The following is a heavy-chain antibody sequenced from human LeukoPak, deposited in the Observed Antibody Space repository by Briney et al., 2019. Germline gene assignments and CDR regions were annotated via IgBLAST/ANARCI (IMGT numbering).Heavy chain of an antibody. CDR2: ISYDGSNK. CDR3: AKSKSSGYILEDY. CDR1: GFTLSSYS. D-gene: IGHD3-22*01. V-gene: IGHV3-30*18. J-gene: IGHJ4*02. Sequence: PGGSLRLSCAASGFTLSSYSMNWVRQAPGKGLEWVAVISYDGSNKYYADSVKGRFTISRDNSKNTLYLQMNSLRAEDTAVYYCAKSKSSGYILEDYWGQGTLVTVSS.